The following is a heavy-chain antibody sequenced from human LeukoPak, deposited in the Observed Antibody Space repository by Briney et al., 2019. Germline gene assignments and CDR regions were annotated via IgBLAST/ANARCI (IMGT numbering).Heavy chain of an antibody. Sequence: GGSLRLSCAASGFNFIDYSMNWVRQAPGKGLEWISYIEISSGNTKYADSVKGRFTISRDTARNSLYMQLTSLRFEDTAVYYCGRDHRNAFDNWGQGTLVTVSS. V-gene: IGHV3-48*01. CDR3: GRDHRNAFDN. CDR1: GFNFIDYS. CDR2: IEISSGNT. J-gene: IGHJ4*02.